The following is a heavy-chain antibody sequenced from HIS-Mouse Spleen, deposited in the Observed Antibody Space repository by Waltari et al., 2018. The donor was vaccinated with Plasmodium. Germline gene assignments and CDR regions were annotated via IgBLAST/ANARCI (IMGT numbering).Heavy chain of an antibody. CDR2: IKQDGSEK. CDR3: ASSWYWYFDL. V-gene: IGHV3-7*01. J-gene: IGHJ2*01. D-gene: IGHD6-13*01. CDR1: GFPFGSYW. Sequence: EVQLVESGGGLVKPGGSLRISCAALGFPFGSYWMSWVRQAPGKGLEWVANIKQDGSEKYYVDSVKGRFTISRDNAKNSLYLQMNSLRAEDTAVYYCASSWYWYFDLWGRGTLVTVSS.